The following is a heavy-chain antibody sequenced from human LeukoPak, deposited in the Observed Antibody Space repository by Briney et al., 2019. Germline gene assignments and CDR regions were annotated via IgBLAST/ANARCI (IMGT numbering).Heavy chain of an antibody. Sequence: GGSLRLSCAASGFTFISYAMSWVRQAPGKGLEWVGRIKSKTDGGTTDYAARVKGRFTISRDDSKNTLYLQMNSLKTEDTAVYYCTTAPNIVVVPAATPWGQGTLVTVSS. CDR3: TTAPNIVVVPAATP. J-gene: IGHJ5*02. D-gene: IGHD2-2*01. CDR1: GFTFISYA. CDR2: IKSKTDGGTT. V-gene: IGHV3-15*01.